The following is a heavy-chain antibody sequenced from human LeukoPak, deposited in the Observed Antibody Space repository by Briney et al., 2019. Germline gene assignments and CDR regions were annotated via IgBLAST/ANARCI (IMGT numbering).Heavy chain of an antibody. CDR1: GYTFTGYY. CDR3: AIIAAAGTGGPVDY. CDR2: IIPNSGGT. D-gene: IGHD6-13*01. V-gene: IGHV1-2*02. J-gene: IGHJ4*02. Sequence: ASVKFSCKASGYTFTGYYMHWVRQAPGQGLEWMGWIIPNSGGTNYAQKFQGRVTMTRDTSISTAYMELSRLRSDDTAVYYCAIIAAAGTGGPVDYWGQGTLVTVSS.